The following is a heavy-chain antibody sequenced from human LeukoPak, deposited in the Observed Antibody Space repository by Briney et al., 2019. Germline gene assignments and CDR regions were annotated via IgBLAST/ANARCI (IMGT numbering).Heavy chain of an antibody. J-gene: IGHJ4*02. CDR2: IKQDGGEK. D-gene: IGHD2-21*01. V-gene: IGHV3-7*01. CDR1: GFTFSRYW. CDR3: ASFGISWRSSY. Sequence: GGSLRLSCAASGFTFSRYWMSWVRQAPGKGLEWVANIKQDGGEKYYVDSVKGRFTISRDNGKNSLYLQMNSLRAEDTAVYYCASFGISWRSSYWGQGTLVTVSS.